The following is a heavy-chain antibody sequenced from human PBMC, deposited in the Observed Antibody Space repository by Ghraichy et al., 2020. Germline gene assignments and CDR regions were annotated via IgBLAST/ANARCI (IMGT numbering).Heavy chain of an antibody. J-gene: IGHJ6*02. CDR2: ISSSSSTI. CDR1: GFTFSSYS. D-gene: IGHD3-10*01. V-gene: IGHV3-48*02. CDR3: ARERSPYYYGSGSYYTTVLGYYYWYGMDG. Sequence: GGSLRLSCAASGFTFSSYSMNWVRQAPGKGLEWVSYISSSSSTIYYADSVKGRFTISRDNAKNSLYLQMNSLRDEDTAVYYCARERSPYYYGSGSYYTTVLGYYYWYGMDGWGQGTTVTVSS.